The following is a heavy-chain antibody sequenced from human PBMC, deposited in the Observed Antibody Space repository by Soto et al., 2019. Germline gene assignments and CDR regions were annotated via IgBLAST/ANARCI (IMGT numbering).Heavy chain of an antibody. Sequence: GGSLRLSCAASGFTFSSYDMNWVRQAPGKGLEWVAVISYDGSKKFYGDSVKGRFTVSRDNIKNTLSLQMISLRAEDTAVYYCAKDQGVGGLDSWGLGTLVTVSS. CDR2: ISYDGSKK. D-gene: IGHD2-15*01. J-gene: IGHJ4*02. CDR1: GFTFSSYD. CDR3: AKDQGVGGLDS. V-gene: IGHV3-30*18.